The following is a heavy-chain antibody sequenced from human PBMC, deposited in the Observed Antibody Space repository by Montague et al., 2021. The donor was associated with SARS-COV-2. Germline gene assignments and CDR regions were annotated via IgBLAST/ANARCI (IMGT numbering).Heavy chain of an antibody. V-gene: IGHV4-39*01. CDR1: GGSISSSNYY. CDR2: LFYSGSS. Sequence: SETLSLTCTVAGGSISSSNYYWGWIRQPPGKGLEWIGSLFYSGSSFYNPSLKSRVTISVDTSKNQFSLRLSSVTAADTAVYYCVAEWLATYYFDFWGQGTLVTVSS. CDR3: VAEWLATYYFDF. D-gene: IGHD6-19*01. J-gene: IGHJ4*02.